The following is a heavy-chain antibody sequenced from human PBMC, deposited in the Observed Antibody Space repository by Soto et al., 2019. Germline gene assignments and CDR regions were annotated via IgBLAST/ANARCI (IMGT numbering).Heavy chain of an antibody. V-gene: IGHV4-4*02. Sequence: QVQLQESGPGLVKPSGTLSLTCAVSSGSISSSNWWSWVRQPPGKGLEWIGEIYHSGSTNYNPSLPSRVTISVDKSQNQCYLKLSSVTAADTAVYYCARAQGIAGGSLTDPWGQGTLVTVSS. CDR1: SGSISSSNW. CDR3: ARAQGIAGGSLTDP. J-gene: IGHJ5*02. CDR2: IYHSGST. D-gene: IGHD6-13*01.